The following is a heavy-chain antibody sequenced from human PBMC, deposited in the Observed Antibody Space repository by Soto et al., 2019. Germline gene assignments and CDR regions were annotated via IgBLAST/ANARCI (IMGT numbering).Heavy chain of an antibody. V-gene: IGHV4-34*01. Sequence: PSETLSLTCDVFGGAFRDYILTWIPPTPGKGLQWIGQINHSGSANYNPSLKSRVTISVHTSSSQFSLELSSVTAADTAVYYCARGLISGSHYSGGWYYFDSWGQGTQVTVSS. CDR1: GGAFRDYI. J-gene: IGHJ4*02. CDR3: ARGLISGSHYSGGWYYFDS. D-gene: IGHD1-26*01. CDR2: INHSGSA.